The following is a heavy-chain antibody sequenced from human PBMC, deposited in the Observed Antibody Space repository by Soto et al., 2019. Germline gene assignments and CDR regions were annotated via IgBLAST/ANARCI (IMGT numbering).Heavy chain of an antibody. J-gene: IGHJ6*02. CDR2: ISYDGSNK. Sequence: EGSLRLSCAASGFTFSSYGMHWVRQAPGKGLEWVAVISYDGSNKYYADSVKGRFTISRDNSKNTLYLQMNRLRAEDTAVYYCAKEVYKGTYGSRYYYYGMDVWGQGTTVTVS. CDR3: AKEVYKGTYGSRYYYYGMDV. V-gene: IGHV3-30*18. D-gene: IGHD4-17*01. CDR1: GFTFSSYG.